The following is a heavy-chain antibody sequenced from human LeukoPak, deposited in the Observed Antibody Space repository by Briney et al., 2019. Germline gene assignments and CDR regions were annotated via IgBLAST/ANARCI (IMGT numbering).Heavy chain of an antibody. D-gene: IGHD3-3*02. CDR3: ARQRADRIFGVVMGFGLDY. V-gene: IGHV4-59*12. CDR1: GGSISSYY. J-gene: IGHJ4*02. Sequence: PSETLSLTCTVSGGSISSYYWSWIRQPPGKGLEWIGDIYYSGSTNYNPSLKSRVTISVDTSKKQFSLKLSSVTAADTAVYYCARQRADRIFGVVMGFGLDYWGRGTLVTVSS. CDR2: IYYSGST.